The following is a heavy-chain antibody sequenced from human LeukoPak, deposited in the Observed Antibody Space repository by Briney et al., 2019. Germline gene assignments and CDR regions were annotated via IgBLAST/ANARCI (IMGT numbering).Heavy chain of an antibody. CDR3: ARTVVVVAAVDY. CDR2: IRYDGSNK. J-gene: IGHJ4*02. D-gene: IGHD2-15*01. V-gene: IGHV3-30*02. Sequence: GGSLRLSCAASGFTFSSYGMHWVRQAPGKGLEWVAFIRYDGSNKYYADSVKGRFTISRDNSKSTLYLQMNSLRAEDTAVYYCARTVVVVAAVDYWGQGTLVTVSS. CDR1: GFTFSSYG.